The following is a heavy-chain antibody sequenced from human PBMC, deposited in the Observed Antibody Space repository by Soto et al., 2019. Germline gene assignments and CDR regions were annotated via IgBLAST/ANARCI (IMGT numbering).Heavy chain of an antibody. J-gene: IGHJ6*02. D-gene: IGHD3-3*01. Sequence: GGSLRLSCAASGFTFSSYAMHWVRQAPGKGLEWVAVISYDGSNKYYADSVKGRFTISRDNSKNTLYLQMNSLRAEDTAVYYCARDSSYYDFWSGRQGNYYGMDVWGQGTTVTVSS. CDR2: ISYDGSNK. V-gene: IGHV3-30-3*01. CDR1: GFTFSSYA. CDR3: ARDSSYYDFWSGRQGNYYGMDV.